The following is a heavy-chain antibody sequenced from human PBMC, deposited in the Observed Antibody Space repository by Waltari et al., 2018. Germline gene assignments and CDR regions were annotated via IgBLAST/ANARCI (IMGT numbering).Heavy chain of an antibody. J-gene: IGHJ6*02. Sequence: EVQLLESGGGLVQPGGSLSLSCAASGFPFSSDAMRWVRQAPGEGLEWVSSISGSGAAIYYADSVKGRFTISRDNSKNTLYLQMISLRAEDTAVYYCAEAGLYVRDYYYDYSMGVWGQGTTVTVSS. CDR2: ISGSGAAI. D-gene: IGHD3-16*01. CDR3: AEAGLYVRDYYYDYSMGV. CDR1: GFPFSSDA. V-gene: IGHV3-23*01.